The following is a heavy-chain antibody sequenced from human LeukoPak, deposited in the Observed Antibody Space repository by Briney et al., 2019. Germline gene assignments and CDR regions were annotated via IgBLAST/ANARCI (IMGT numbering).Heavy chain of an antibody. CDR3: GGDRAGTTGTWFAR. V-gene: IGHV1-18*04. D-gene: IGHD1-1*01. Sequence: GASVTVSCKASGYTFTSYGISWVRQAPGQGLEWMGWISAYNGNTNYAQKLQGRVTMTTDTSTSTAYMELRSLRSDDTAVYYCGGDRAGTTGTWFARGGEGPLVTVSS. CDR1: GYTFTSYG. CDR2: ISAYNGNT. J-gene: IGHJ5*02.